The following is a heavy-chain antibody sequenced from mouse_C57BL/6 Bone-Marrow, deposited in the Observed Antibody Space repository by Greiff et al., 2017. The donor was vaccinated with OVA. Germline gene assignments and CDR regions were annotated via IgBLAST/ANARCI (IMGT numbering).Heavy chain of an antibody. D-gene: IGHD2-10*02. CDR1: GFSLTSYG. CDR3: ARRRNSMGFYDAMDY. Sequence: QVQLQQSGPGLVQPSQSLSITCTVSGFSLTSYGVHWVRQSPGKGLEWLGVIWSGGSTDYNAAFISRLSISKDNSKSQVFFKMNSLQADDTAIYYCARRRNSMGFYDAMDYWGQGTSVTVSS. V-gene: IGHV2-2*01. J-gene: IGHJ4*01. CDR2: IWSGGST.